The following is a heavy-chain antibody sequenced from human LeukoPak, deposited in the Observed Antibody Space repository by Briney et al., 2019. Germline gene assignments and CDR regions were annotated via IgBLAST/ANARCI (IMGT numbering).Heavy chain of an antibody. CDR2: TYYRSKLYN. V-gene: IGHV6-1*01. J-gene: IGHJ4*02. Sequence: SQTLSLTCAISGDSVSSNNGAWNWIRQSPSRGLEWLGRTYYRSKLYNAYAGSLMSRITISPDTSKNQFSLQVYSVTPEDTAVYYCARDVGTTGWHTYDFWGQGTLVTVSS. D-gene: IGHD3-9*01. CDR3: ARDVGTTGWHTYDF. CDR1: GDSVSSNNGA.